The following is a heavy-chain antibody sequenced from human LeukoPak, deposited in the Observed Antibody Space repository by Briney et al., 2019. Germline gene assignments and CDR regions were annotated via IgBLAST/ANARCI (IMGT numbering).Heavy chain of an antibody. CDR2: GGYGGAT. CDR1: GDSFTSVTDY. V-gene: IGHV4-39*07. Sequence: PSETLSLTCTVSGDSFTSVTDYWAWIRQPPGKGLEWIASGGYGGATYYNPSLESRVAISADMSKNQISLKLTSVTGADTAVYYCAGERGEEYSSGWYKTNYFYNWGQGIRVTVSS. J-gene: IGHJ4*02. CDR3: AGERGEEYSSGWYKTNYFYN. D-gene: IGHD6-19*01.